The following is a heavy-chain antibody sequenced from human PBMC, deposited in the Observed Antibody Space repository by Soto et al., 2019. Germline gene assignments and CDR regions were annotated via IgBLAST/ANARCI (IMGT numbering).Heavy chain of an antibody. CDR2: IIPIFGTT. V-gene: IGHV1-69*01. CDR3: ARGLYCGGGCYSHFDY. D-gene: IGHD2-21*02. Sequence: VQLVQSGAEVKKPGSSVKVSCKASGGTFSNYPFIWVRQASGQGLDLMGGIIPIFGTTDYGQRFQGRVTITADESTNTAYMELSSLRSDDTAVYYCARGLYCGGGCYSHFDYWGQGTLVTVSS. J-gene: IGHJ4*02. CDR1: GGTFSNYP.